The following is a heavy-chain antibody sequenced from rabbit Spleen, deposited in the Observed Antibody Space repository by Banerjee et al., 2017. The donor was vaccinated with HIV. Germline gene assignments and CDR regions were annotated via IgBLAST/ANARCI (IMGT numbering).Heavy chain of an antibody. CDR3: ARGVYDDYDTYYFNL. CDR2: IYPAGSGDT. Sequence: QEQLEESGGGLVKPEGSLTLTCKASGFSFSDRDVMCWVRQAPGKGLEWIACIYPAGSGDTDYANWATGRFTISKTSSTTVTLQMTSLTAADTATYFCARGVYDDYDTYYFNLWGPGTLVTVS. D-gene: IGHD2-1*01. V-gene: IGHV1S45*01. CDR1: GFSFSDRDV. J-gene: IGHJ4*01.